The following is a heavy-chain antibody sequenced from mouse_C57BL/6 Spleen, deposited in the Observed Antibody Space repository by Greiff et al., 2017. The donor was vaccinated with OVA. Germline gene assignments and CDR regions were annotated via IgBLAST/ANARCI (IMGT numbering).Heavy chain of an antibody. Sequence: QVQLKQSGAELVRPGASVTLSCKASGYTFTDYEMHWVKQTPVHGLEWIGAIDPETGGTAYNQKFKGKAILTADKSSSTAYMELRSLTSEDSAVYYCTRGTGTGAMDYWGQGTSVTVSS. CDR3: TRGTGTGAMDY. CDR2: IDPETGGT. V-gene: IGHV1-15*01. J-gene: IGHJ4*01. CDR1: GYTFTDYE. D-gene: IGHD4-1*01.